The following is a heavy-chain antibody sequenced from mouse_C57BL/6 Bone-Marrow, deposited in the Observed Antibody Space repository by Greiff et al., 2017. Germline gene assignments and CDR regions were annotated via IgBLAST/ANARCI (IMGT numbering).Heavy chain of an antibody. V-gene: IGHV1-59*01. CDR1: GYTFTSYW. CDR2: IDPSDSST. J-gene: IGHJ3*01. D-gene: IGHD3-3*01. CDR3: ARGDLGFAY. Sequence: QVQLQQPGAELVRPGTSVKLSCKASGYTFTSYWMHWVKQRPGQGLEWIGVIDPSDSSTNYNQKFKGKATLTVDTSSSTAYMQLSSLTSEDSAVYYCARGDLGFAYWGQGTLVTVSA.